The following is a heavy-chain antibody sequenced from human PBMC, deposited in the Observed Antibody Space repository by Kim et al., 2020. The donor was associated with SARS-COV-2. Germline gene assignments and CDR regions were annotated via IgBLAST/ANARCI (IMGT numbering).Heavy chain of an antibody. D-gene: IGHD3-22*01. Sequence: GGSLRLSCAASGFTFSSYEMNWVRQAPGKGLEWVSYISSSGSTIYYADSVKGRFTISRDNAKNSLYLQMNSLRAEDTAVYYCARGSDSSGYYHNPNDHWGQGTLVTVSS. CDR3: ARGSDSSGYYHNPNDH. CDR2: ISSSGSTI. V-gene: IGHV3-48*03. CDR1: GFTFSSYE. J-gene: IGHJ4*02.